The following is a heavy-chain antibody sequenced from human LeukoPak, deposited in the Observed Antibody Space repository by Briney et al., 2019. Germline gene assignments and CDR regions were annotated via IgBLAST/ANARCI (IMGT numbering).Heavy chain of an antibody. J-gene: IGHJ4*02. V-gene: IGHV4-30-4*01. CDR1: GGSISSGDYY. CDR2: IYYSGSS. Sequence: SETLSLTCTVSGGSISSGDYYWSWIRQPPGKGLEWIGYIYYSGSSYYNPSLKSRVTISVDTSKNQFSLKLSSVTAADTAVYYCALDGGSVGYDYWGQGTLVTVSS. CDR3: ALDGGSVGYDY. D-gene: IGHD5-24*01.